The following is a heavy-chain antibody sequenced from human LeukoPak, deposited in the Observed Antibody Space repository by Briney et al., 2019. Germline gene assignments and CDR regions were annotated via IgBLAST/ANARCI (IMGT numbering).Heavy chain of an antibody. D-gene: IGHD3-16*02. CDR1: GFTFSTYS. J-gene: IGHJ4*02. V-gene: IGHV3-48*04. Sequence: GGSLRLSCEASGFTFSTYSMNWVRQAPGKGLEWVSHISSGSSTIYYADSVKGRFTISRDNAKNSLYLQMNSLRAEDTAVYYCAREPLDYWGQGTLVTVSS. CDR2: ISSGSSTI. CDR3: AREPLDY.